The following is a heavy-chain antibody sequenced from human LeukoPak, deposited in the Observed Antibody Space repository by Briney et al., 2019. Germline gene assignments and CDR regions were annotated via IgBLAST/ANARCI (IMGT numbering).Heavy chain of an antibody. CDR1: GGSFSGYY. J-gene: IGHJ4*02. V-gene: IGHV4-34*01. CDR3: ARANWGSGFDY. CDR2: IYHSGST. D-gene: IGHD7-27*01. Sequence: PSETLSLTCAVYGGSFSGYYWSWIRQPPGKGLEWIGYIYHSGSTYYNPSLKSRVTISVDRSKNQFSLKLSSVTAADTAVYYCARANWGSGFDYWGQGTLVTVSS.